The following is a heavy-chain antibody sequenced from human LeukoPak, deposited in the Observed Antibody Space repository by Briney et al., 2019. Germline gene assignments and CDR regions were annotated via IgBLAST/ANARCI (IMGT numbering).Heavy chain of an antibody. CDR3: ARHWSGGDFYFDY. D-gene: IGHD2-21*02. Sequence: PSETLSHTCTVSGGSISSYHWGWIRQPPGKGLEWIGSIYYSGSTYYNPSLKSRVTISVDTSKNQFSLKLSSVTAADTAVYYCARHWSGGDFYFDYWGQGTLVTVSS. J-gene: IGHJ4*02. CDR1: GGSISSYH. CDR2: IYYSGST. V-gene: IGHV4-39*01.